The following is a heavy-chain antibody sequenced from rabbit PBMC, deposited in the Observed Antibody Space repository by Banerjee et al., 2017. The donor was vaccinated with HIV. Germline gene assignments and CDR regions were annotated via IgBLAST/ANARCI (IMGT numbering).Heavy chain of an antibody. CDR3: ARDLAGVIGWNFNL. V-gene: IGHV1S45*01. J-gene: IGHJ4*01. D-gene: IGHD4-1*01. Sequence: QEQLEESGGGLVKPEGSLTLTCKASGFSFSSSYWICWVRQAPGKGLEWIACISTGSGNTHYASWAKGRFTIFKTSSTVDLEMTSLTAADTATYFCARDLAGVIGWNFNLWGQGTLVT. CDR2: ISTGSGNT. CDR1: GFSFSSSYW.